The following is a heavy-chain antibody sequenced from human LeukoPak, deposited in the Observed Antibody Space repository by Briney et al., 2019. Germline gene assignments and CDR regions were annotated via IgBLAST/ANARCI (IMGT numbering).Heavy chain of an antibody. CDR3: ARDLDSSASLGD. CDR1: GYTFTGCY. V-gene: IGHV1-2*02. J-gene: IGHJ4*02. CDR2: IHPNTGGT. D-gene: IGHD3-22*01. Sequence: ASVKVSCKASGYTFTGCYMHWVRRAPGQGLEWMGWIHPNTGGTSYAQKFQGRVTMTRDTSIGTAYMELSSLRSDDTAVYYCARDLDSSASLGDWGQGTLVTVSS.